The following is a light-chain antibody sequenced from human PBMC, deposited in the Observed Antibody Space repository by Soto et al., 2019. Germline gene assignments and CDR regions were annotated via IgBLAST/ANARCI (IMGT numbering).Light chain of an antibody. CDR2: GVS. V-gene: IGKV1-39*01. CDR3: QQSYSNPRT. Sequence: IHTRPSPSSLSPSVVDRVTITCRASQSVGTYLNWYRQKPGRAPNLLIYGVSNLHSGVPSRYSGSGSETDFTLTISSLQPEDFATYYCQQSYSNPRTVGQGTKVDIK. J-gene: IGKJ1*01. CDR1: QSVGTY.